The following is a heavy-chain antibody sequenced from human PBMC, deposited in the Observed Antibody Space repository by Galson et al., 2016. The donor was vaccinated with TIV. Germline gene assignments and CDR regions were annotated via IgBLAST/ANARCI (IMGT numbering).Heavy chain of an antibody. CDR3: ARDRGSIVATTLDY. V-gene: IGHV3-30*01. CDR2: ISYDGSNK. D-gene: IGHD5-12*01. CDR1: GFTFSSYA. Sequence: SLRLSCAASGFTFSSYAMRWVRQAPGKGLEWVAVISYDGSNKYYADSVKGRFTISRDNSKNTLYLQMNSLRAEDTAVYYCARDRGSIVATTLDYWGQGTLVTVSS. J-gene: IGHJ4*02.